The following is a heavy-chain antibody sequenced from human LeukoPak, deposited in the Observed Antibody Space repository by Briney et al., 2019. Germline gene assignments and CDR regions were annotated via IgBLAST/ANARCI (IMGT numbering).Heavy chain of an antibody. V-gene: IGHV4-34*01. CDR3: ARGYVLDY. CDR2: INHSGST. J-gene: IGHJ4*02. CDR1: GGSFSGYY. Sequence: SETLSLTCAVYGGSFSGYYWSWIRQPPGKGLEWIGEINHSGSTNYNPSLKSRVTISVDTSKDQFSLKVSSVTAADTAVYYCARGYVLDYWGQGTLVTVSS. D-gene: IGHD3-16*01.